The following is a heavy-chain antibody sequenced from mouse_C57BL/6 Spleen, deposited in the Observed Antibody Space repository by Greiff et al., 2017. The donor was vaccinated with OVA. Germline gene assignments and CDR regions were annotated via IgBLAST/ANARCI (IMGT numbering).Heavy chain of an antibody. CDR3: ARRGILRYFDV. Sequence: VQLQQPGAELVKPGASVKLSCKASGYTFTSYWMQWVKQRPGQGLEWIGEIDPSDSYTNYNQKFKGKATLTVDTSSSTAYMQLSSLTSEDSAVYYCARRGILRYFDVWGTGTTVTVSS. CDR2: IDPSDSYT. CDR1: GYTFTSYW. J-gene: IGHJ1*03. V-gene: IGHV1-50*01. D-gene: IGHD2-10*01.